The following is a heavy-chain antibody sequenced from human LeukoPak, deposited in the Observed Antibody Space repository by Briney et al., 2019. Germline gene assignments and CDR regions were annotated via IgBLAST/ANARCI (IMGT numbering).Heavy chain of an antibody. V-gene: IGHV3-23*01. Sequence: GGSLRLSCAASGFTFSSYPMSWVRQAPEKWLEWVSAISGGGDKTYYAGSVMGRFTISRDNSKNTLYLQMNSLRVEDTAVYYCAKSVTADPWGQGTLVTVSS. CDR2: ISGGGDKT. J-gene: IGHJ5*02. CDR1: GFTFSSYP. D-gene: IGHD2-21*02. CDR3: AKSVTADP.